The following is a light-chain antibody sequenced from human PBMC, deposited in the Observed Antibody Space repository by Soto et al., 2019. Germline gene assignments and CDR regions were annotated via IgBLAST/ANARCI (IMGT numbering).Light chain of an antibody. J-gene: IGKJ1*01. Sequence: ETVMTQFPAPLSVSPGERATLSCRASQSVGSRLAWYQQRPGQAPRLLIYGASSRAPGIPARFSGSGSGTEFILTISSLQPEDSAIYYCQQFQNSPPERTFGQGTKVDIK. CDR2: GAS. V-gene: IGKV3-15*01. CDR3: QQFQNSPPERT. CDR1: QSVGSR.